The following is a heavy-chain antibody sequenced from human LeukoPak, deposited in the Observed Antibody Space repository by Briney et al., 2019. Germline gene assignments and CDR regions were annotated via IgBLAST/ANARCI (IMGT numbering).Heavy chain of an antibody. Sequence: SETLSLTCTVSGGSISSYYWSWIRQPPGKGLEWIGYIYYIGSTNYNPSLKSRVTISVDTSKNQFSLKLSSVTVADTAVYYCARRGRGWLFGYFDYWGQGTLVTVSS. J-gene: IGHJ4*02. V-gene: IGHV4-59*12. D-gene: IGHD3-22*01. CDR1: GGSISSYY. CDR3: ARRGRGWLFGYFDY. CDR2: IYYIGST.